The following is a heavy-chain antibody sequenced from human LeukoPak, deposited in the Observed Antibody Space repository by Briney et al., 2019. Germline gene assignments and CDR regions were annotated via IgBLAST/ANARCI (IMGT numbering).Heavy chain of an antibody. V-gene: IGHV3-7*01. CDR2: IKQDGSEK. J-gene: IGHJ4*02. Sequence: GGSLRLSCAASGFILSNFWMSWVRQAPGKGLEWVANIKQDGSEKYYVDSVKGRFTISRDNAKNTLYLQMKSLRAEDTAVYYCASRRVGGTAATGTEFDYWGQGTLVTVSS. CDR1: GFILSNFW. CDR3: ASRRVGGTAATGTEFDY. D-gene: IGHD6-13*01.